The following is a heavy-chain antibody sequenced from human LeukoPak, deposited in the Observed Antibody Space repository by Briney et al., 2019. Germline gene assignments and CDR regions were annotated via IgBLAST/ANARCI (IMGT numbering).Heavy chain of an antibody. J-gene: IGHJ4*02. D-gene: IGHD2-2*02. CDR3: ARIGGYCSSTSCYTLYYFDY. Sequence: ASVKVSCKASGYTFTGYYMHWVRQAPGQGLEWMGWINPNSGGTNYAQKFQGRVTMTRDTSISTADMELSRLRSDDTAVYYCARIGGYCSSTSCYTLYYFDYWGQGTLVTVSS. CDR1: GYTFTGYY. CDR2: INPNSGGT. V-gene: IGHV1-2*02.